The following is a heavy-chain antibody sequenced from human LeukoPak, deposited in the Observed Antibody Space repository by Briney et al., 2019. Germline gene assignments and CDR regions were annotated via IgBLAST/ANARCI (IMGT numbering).Heavy chain of an antibody. CDR1: GFTFSSYS. V-gene: IGHV3-21*01. Sequence: GGSLRLSCAASGFTFSSYSINWVRQAPGKGLEWVSSISSSSSYIYYADSVKGRFTISRDNAKNSLYLQMNSLRAEDTAVYYCAGGYCSSTSCPADLDYWGQGTLVTVSS. J-gene: IGHJ4*02. D-gene: IGHD2-2*01. CDR3: AGGYCSSTSCPADLDY. CDR2: ISSSSSYI.